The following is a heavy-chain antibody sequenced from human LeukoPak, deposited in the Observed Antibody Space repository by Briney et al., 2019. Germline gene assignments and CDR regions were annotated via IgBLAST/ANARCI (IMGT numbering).Heavy chain of an antibody. CDR2: INNRGGT. Sequence: SETLSLTCTVSGGSFNFYFWHWIRPPSGEGLEWLADINNRGGTPYNPSLRGRGTISVDTSRNHVSLRLTSVTAADTAVYFCARDSNWGFQWGPGTLVTVSS. CDR1: GGSFNFYF. V-gene: IGHV4-34*01. CDR3: ARDSNWGFQ. J-gene: IGHJ4*02. D-gene: IGHD7-27*01.